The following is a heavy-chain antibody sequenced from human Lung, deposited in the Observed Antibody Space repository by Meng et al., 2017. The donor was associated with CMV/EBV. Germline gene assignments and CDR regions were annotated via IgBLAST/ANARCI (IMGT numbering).Heavy chain of an antibody. CDR2: IYSGGQT. CDR1: GASISSGTRY. V-gene: IGHV4-39*01. J-gene: IGHJ4*02. D-gene: IGHD1-14*01. CDR3: AKFPDRRDTGF. Sequence: SETXSLXXSVSGASISSGTRYWGWIRQPPGKGLEWIGSIYSGGQTFYSPSLRSRVTLAVDRTKNQFSLKMTSVTAADTAVYFCAKFPDRRDTGFWGRGALVXVSS.